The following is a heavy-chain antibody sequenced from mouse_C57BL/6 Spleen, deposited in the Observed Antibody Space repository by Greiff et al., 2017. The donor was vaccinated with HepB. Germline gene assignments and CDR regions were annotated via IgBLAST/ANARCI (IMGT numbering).Heavy chain of an antibody. CDR2: IDPETGGT. V-gene: IGHV1-15*01. CDR1: GYTFTDYE. D-gene: IGHD2-4*01. J-gene: IGHJ2*01. Sequence: VQLQQSGAELVRPGASVTLSCKASGYTFTDYEMHWVKQTPVHGLEWIGAIDPETGGTAYNQKFKGKAILTADTSSSTAYMELRSLTSEDSAVYYCTRHYDYPHYWGQGTTLTVSS. CDR3: TRHYDYPHY.